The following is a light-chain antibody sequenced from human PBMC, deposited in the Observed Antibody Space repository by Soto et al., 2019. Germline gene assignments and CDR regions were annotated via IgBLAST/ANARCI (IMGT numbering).Light chain of an antibody. Sequence: DIQMTHSPSSLSASVGDRVTITSRASQSISSYLNWYQQKPGKAPKLLIYAASSLQSGVPSRFSGSGSGTDFTLTISSLQPEDFATYYCQQSYSTPWTFGQGTKVDIK. CDR3: QQSYSTPWT. CDR1: QSISSY. J-gene: IGKJ1*01. V-gene: IGKV1-39*01. CDR2: AAS.